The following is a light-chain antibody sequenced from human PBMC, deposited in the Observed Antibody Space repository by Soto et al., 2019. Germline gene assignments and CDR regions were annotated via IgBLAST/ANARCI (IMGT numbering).Light chain of an antibody. CDR2: GAS. CDR3: QQYINAPWT. V-gene: IGKV3-20*01. J-gene: IGKJ1*01. Sequence: EVVLTQSPGTLSLSPGERATLSCGASQSVGSIYLAWYQQKPGQAPRLLIYGASTRATGIPERFSGSVSGTEYPPTISRLGPEYLAVYYCQQYINAPWTFGQGNKVEI. CDR1: QSVGSIY.